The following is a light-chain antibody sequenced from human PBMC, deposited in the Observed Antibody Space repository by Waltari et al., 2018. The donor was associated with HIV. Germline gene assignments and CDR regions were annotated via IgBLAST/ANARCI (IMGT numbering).Light chain of an antibody. J-gene: IGLJ2*01. CDR3: SSYTSSDTQI. V-gene: IGLV2-14*03. CDR2: NVN. Sequence: QSALTQPASVSGSPGQSISISCIGSPGDLGAYNYVSWYQQHPGKAPRLIIYNVNYRPSGVSHRFSGSKSGNTASLTISGLQAEDEAVYHCSSYTSSDTQIFGGGTKVTVL. CDR1: PGDLGAYNY.